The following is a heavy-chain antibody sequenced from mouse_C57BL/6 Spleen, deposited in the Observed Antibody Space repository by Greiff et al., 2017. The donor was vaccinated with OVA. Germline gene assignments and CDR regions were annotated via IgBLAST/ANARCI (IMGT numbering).Heavy chain of an antibody. Sequence: VQLQQSGPGLVQPSQSLSITCTVSGFSLTSYGVNWVRQSPGKGLEWLGVIWRGGSTDYNEAFISSLSISKDNSKSQVFFKMNSRQADDTAMYYCARRSGSDWYFDVWGTGTTVTVSS. V-gene: IGHV2-2*01. CDR3: ARRSGSDWYFDV. CDR2: IWRGGST. CDR1: GFSLTSYG. J-gene: IGHJ1*03. D-gene: IGHD1-1*01.